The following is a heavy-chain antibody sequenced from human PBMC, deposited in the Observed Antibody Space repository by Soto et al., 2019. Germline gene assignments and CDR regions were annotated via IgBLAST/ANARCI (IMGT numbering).Heavy chain of an antibody. CDR3: VQSRCGGDCLQSYSSHSYYGLDV. V-gene: IGHV2-5*02. J-gene: IGHJ6*02. Sequence: SGPTLVNPTQTLTLTCTFSGFSLSTTGVGVGWIRQPPGKALEWLSLIYWDDDKRYNPSLKSRLTITKDTSKNQVVLTMTNMDPVDTATYYCVQSRCGGDCLQSYSSHSYYGLDVWGQGTTVTVSS. CDR2: IYWDDDK. CDR1: GFSLSTTGVG. D-gene: IGHD2-21*01.